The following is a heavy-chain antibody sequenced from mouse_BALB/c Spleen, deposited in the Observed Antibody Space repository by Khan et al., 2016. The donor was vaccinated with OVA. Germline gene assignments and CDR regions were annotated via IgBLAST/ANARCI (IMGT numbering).Heavy chain of an antibody. D-gene: IGHD3-3*01. Sequence: EVELVESGPGLVKPSQSLSLTCTVTGYSLTSNYAWNWIRQFPGNKLEWMGYINYSGSTSYTPSLKSRISITRDTSKNQFFLQLNSVTTEDTATYFCARGRAYGGQGTLVTVSA. J-gene: IGHJ3*01. CDR2: INYSGST. CDR3: ARGRAY. CDR1: GYSLTSNYA. V-gene: IGHV3-2*02.